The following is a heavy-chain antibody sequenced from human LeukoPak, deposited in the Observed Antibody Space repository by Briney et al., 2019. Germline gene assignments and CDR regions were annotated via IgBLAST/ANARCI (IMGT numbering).Heavy chain of an antibody. Sequence: SETLSLTCTVSGGSISSYYWSWIRQPPGKGLEWIGYIYYSGSTNYNPSLKSRVTISVDTSKNQFSLKVNSVTAADTAVYYCARADIVVVVAATRRAFDIWGQGTMVTVSS. J-gene: IGHJ3*02. CDR3: ARADIVVVVAATRRAFDI. D-gene: IGHD2-15*01. CDR1: GGSISSYY. CDR2: IYYSGST. V-gene: IGHV4-59*01.